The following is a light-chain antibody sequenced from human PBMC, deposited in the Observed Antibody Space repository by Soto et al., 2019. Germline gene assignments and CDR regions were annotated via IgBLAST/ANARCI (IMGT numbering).Light chain of an antibody. CDR2: SND. V-gene: IGLV1-44*01. Sequence: QPVLTQPLSASGTPGQRVTMSCSGSSSNIQSNSVSWYQQLPGTAPKLLIHSNDHRPSGVPDRFSGSKSGTSASLDISGLQPEDEGYYYCSSYSSGRTPYVFGTGTKVTVL. CDR1: SSNIQSNS. J-gene: IGLJ1*01. CDR3: SSYSSGRTPYV.